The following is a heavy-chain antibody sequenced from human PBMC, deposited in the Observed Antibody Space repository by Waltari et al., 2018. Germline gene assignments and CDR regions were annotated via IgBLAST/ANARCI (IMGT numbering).Heavy chain of an antibody. CDR3: ARAVAYYDFWSGYVGAFDI. CDR1: GCSISSYY. Sequence: QVQLQESGPGLVKPSATLSLTCTVPGCSISSYYWSWIRQPAGQGLEWIGRIYTSGSTNYNPSLKSRVTMSVDTSKNQFSLKLSSVTAADTAVYYCARAVAYYDFWSGYVGAFDIWGQGTMVTVSS. D-gene: IGHD3-3*01. CDR2: IYTSGST. J-gene: IGHJ3*02. V-gene: IGHV4-4*07.